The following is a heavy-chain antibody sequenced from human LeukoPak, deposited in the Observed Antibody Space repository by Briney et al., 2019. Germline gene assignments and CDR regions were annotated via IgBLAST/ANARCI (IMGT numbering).Heavy chain of an antibody. CDR2: IKQDGSEK. CDR3: ARRGYSSSWYYYFDY. CDR1: GFTFSSYW. Sequence: GGSLRLSCAASGFTFSSYWMSWVRQAPGKGLEWVANIKQDGSEKYYVDSVKGRFTISRDNAKNSLYLQMNSLRAEDTAVYYCARRGYSSSWYYYFDYWGQGTLVTVSS. D-gene: IGHD6-13*01. J-gene: IGHJ4*02. V-gene: IGHV3-7*01.